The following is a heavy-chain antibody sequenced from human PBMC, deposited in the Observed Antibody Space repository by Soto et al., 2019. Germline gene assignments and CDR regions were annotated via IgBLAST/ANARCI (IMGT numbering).Heavy chain of an antibody. CDR1: GGSITSGDYY. CDR3: ARDRVTMVRGVRYYYGMDV. J-gene: IGHJ6*02. D-gene: IGHD3-10*01. V-gene: IGHV4-61*08. Sequence: SETLSLTCTVSGGSITSGDYYWSWIRQPPGKGLEWIGYIYYSGSTNYNPSLKSRVTISVDTSKNQFSLKLSSVTAADTAVYYCARDRVTMVRGVRYYYGMDVWGQGTTVTVSS. CDR2: IYYSGST.